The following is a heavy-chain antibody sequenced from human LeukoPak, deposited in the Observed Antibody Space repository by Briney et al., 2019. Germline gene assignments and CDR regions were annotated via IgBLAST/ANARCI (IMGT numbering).Heavy chain of an antibody. D-gene: IGHD3-22*01. CDR3: VTYYFDSSGPKKNY. Sequence: SETLSLTCAVYGGSFSGYYWSWIRQPPGKGLEWIGEINHSGSTNYNPSLKSRVTISVDTSKKQFSLKLSSVTAADAAVYYCVTYYFDSSGPKKNYWGQGTLVTVSS. J-gene: IGHJ4*02. CDR1: GGSFSGYY. V-gene: IGHV4-34*01. CDR2: INHSGST.